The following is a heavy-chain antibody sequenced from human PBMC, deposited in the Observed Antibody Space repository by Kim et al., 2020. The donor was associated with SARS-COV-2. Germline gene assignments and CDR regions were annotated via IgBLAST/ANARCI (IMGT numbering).Heavy chain of an antibody. V-gene: IGHV1-69*13. CDR3: ARQGGGGDDYYDSSGYYRDAFDI. D-gene: IGHD3-22*01. CDR2: IIPIFGTA. J-gene: IGHJ3*02. Sequence: SVKVSCKASGGTFSSYAISWVRQAPGQGLEWMGGIIPIFGTANYAQKFQGRVTITADESTSTAYMELSSLRSEDTAVYYCARQGGGGDDYYDSSGYYRDAFDIWGQGTMVTVSS. CDR1: GGTFSSYA.